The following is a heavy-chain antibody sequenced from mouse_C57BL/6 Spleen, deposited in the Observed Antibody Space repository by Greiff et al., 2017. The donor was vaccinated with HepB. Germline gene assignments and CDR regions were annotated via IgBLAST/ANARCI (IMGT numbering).Heavy chain of an antibody. CDR1: GFNIKNTY. CDR2: IDPANGNT. V-gene: IGHV14-3*01. CDR3: ARKRGYDGYYAMDY. J-gene: IGHJ4*01. D-gene: IGHD2-2*01. Sequence: VHVKQSVAELVRPGASVKLSCTASGFNIKNTYMHWVKQRPEQGLEWIGRIDPANGNTKYAPKFQGKATITADTSSNTAYLQLSSLTSEDTAIYYCARKRGYDGYYAMDYWGQGTSVTVSS.